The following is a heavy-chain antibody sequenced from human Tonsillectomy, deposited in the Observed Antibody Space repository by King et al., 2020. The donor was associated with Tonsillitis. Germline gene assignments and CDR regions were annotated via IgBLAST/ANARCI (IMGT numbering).Heavy chain of an antibody. CDR1: GFTFSSYG. Sequence: VQLVESGGGVVQPGRSLRLSCAASGFTFSSYGMHWVRQAPGKGLEWVAVIWYDGSNKYYADSVKGRFTLSRDNSKNMLYLQMNSLRAEDTAVYYCARESGSHRWAVDIWGQGTMVSVSS. CDR3: ARESGSHRWAVDI. J-gene: IGHJ3*02. V-gene: IGHV3-33*01. CDR2: IWYDGSNK. D-gene: IGHD1-26*01.